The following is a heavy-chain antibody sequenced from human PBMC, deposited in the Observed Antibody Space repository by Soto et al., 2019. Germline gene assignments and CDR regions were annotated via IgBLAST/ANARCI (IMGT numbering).Heavy chain of an antibody. Sequence: ASVKVSCKASGYSFTNNDVSWVRQATGQGLEWMGWMNPGSGDTGYAQKFQGRVTMTRDISIATAYMELSSLRSDDTAIYYCARMETFGSLNWFDPWGQGTLVTAPQ. CDR3: ARMETFGSLNWFDP. J-gene: IGHJ5*02. CDR2: MNPGSGDT. V-gene: IGHV1-8*01. CDR1: GYSFTNND. D-gene: IGHD3-16*01.